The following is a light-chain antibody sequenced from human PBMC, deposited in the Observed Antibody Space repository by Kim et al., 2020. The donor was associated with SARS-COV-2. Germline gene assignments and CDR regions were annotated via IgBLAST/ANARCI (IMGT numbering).Light chain of an antibody. CDR1: IDDVGSFNL. Sequence: GQSLTTSCTGTIDDVGSFNLVSWYQQYPGTAPRLIISEVYKRPSGVSDRFSGSKSGNTASLTISELQAEDEAYYYCCSYSGNSLWVFCGGTQLTVL. CDR3: CSYSGNSLWV. V-gene: IGLV2-23*02. J-gene: IGLJ3*02. CDR2: EVY.